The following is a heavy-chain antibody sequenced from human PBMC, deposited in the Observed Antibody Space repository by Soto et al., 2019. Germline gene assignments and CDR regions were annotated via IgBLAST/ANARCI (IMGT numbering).Heavy chain of an antibody. J-gene: IGHJ6*02. Sequence: QVQLQASGPGLVKPSETLSLTCGVSGGSITTYYWTWIRQAPGKALEWIGYFYYSEGTKYNPPLKSRVTISEDTSKNQFSLTMTSVTSADTAVYYCARGTYCSAVSCYFGMDVWGQGTTVTVSS. D-gene: IGHD2-15*01. CDR3: ARGTYCSAVSCYFGMDV. CDR1: GGSITTYY. CDR2: FYYSEGT. V-gene: IGHV4-59*01.